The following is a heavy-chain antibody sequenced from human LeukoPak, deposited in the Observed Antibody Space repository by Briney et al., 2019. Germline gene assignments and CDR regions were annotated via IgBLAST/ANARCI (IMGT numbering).Heavy chain of an antibody. V-gene: IGHV3-11*04. CDR2: ISSSATTI. CDR3: ARDHSSSWNYFDY. CDR1: GFTFSDHY. D-gene: IGHD6-13*01. Sequence: GGSLRLSCAASGFTFSDHYMNWLRQAPGKGLEWVSYISSSATTIYYADSVKGRFTISRDNAKKSLYLQMNSLRAEDTAVYYRARDHSSSWNYFDYWGQGTLVTVSS. J-gene: IGHJ4*02.